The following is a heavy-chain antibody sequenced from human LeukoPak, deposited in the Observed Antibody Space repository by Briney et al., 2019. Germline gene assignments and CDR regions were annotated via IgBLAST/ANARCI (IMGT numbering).Heavy chain of an antibody. CDR1: GYTFTGYY. CDR3: ARDLFGSVMWFGELLIEDDY. J-gene: IGHJ4*02. D-gene: IGHD3-10*01. Sequence: ASVKVSCKASGYTFTGYYMHWVRQAPGQGLVWMGWINPNSGGTNYAQEFQGRVTMTRDTSISTAYMELSRLRSDDTAVYYCARDLFGSVMWFGELLIEDDYWGQGTLVTVSS. CDR2: INPNSGGT. V-gene: IGHV1-2*02.